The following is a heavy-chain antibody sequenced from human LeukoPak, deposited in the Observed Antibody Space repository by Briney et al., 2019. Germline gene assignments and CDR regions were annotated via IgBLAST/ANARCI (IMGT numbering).Heavy chain of an antibody. V-gene: IGHV1-18*01. Sequence: GASVKVSCKASGYTFTNYGTSWVRQAPGQGLEWMGWISAYNGNTNYAQKVQGRVTMTTETSTSTAYMEVRNLRSDDTAVYYGARDLTVDSVNMDVWGQGTTVTVSS. CDR3: ARDLTVDSVNMDV. J-gene: IGHJ6*02. CDR1: GYTFTNYG. CDR2: ISAYNGNT. D-gene: IGHD5-18*01.